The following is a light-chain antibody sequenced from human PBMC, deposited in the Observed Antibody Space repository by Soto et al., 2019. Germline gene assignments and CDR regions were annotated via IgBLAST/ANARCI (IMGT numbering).Light chain of an antibody. CDR1: QSVSSNY. J-gene: IGKJ4*01. CDR2: GAS. CDR3: QEYSSSPLT. V-gene: IGKV3-20*01. Sequence: EMVVTQSPGTLSLSPGEGATLSCRASQSVSSNYLAWYQQKPGQAPRLLIYGASNRATGIPDRFSGSGSGTDFTITISRLEPEDFAVYYCQEYSSSPLTFGGGTKVEIK.